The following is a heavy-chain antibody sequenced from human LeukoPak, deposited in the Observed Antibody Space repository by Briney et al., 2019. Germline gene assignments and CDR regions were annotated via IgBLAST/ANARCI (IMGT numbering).Heavy chain of an antibody. V-gene: IGHV4-34*01. CDR1: GGSLSGYY. J-gene: IGHJ5*02. CDR3: ARSRWYGSGSYYKYNWFDP. CDR2: INHSGST. D-gene: IGHD3-10*01. Sequence: SETLSLTCAVYGGSLSGYYWSWIRQPPGKGLEWMGEINHSGSTNYNPSLKSRVTISVDTSKNQFSLKLSSVTAADTAVYYCARSRWYGSGSYYKYNWFDPWGQGTLVTVSS.